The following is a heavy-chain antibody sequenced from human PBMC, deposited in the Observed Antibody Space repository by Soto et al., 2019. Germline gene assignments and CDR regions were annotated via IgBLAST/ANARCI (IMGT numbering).Heavy chain of an antibody. CDR3: ARGPGITIFGVVTPDPLDY. V-gene: IGHV4-34*01. D-gene: IGHD3-3*01. CDR2: INHSGST. Sequence: QVQLQQWGAGLLKPSETLSLTCAVYGGSFSGYYWSWIRQPPGKGLEWIGEINHSGSTNYNPSLKSRLTLSVDTSKNQFSLKLSSVTAEDTAVYYCARGPGITIFGVVTPDPLDYWGQGTLVTVSS. J-gene: IGHJ4*02. CDR1: GGSFSGYY.